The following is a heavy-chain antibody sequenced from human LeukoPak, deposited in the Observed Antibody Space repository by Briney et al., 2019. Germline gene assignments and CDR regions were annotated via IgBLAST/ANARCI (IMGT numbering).Heavy chain of an antibody. CDR1: GYSFTSYW. CDR3: VNANAFQRYYFDY. J-gene: IGHJ4*02. V-gene: IGHV1-69*02. CDR2: IIPILGIA. Sequence: KISCKGSGYSFTSYWISWVRQAPGQGLEWMGRIIPILGIANYAQKFQGRVTITADKSTSTAYMELSSLRSEDTAVYYCVNANAFQRYYFDYWGQGTLVTVSS. D-gene: IGHD3-3*02.